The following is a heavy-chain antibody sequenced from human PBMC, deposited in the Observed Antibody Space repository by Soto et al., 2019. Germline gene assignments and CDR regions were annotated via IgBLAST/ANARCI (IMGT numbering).Heavy chain of an antibody. V-gene: IGHV4-59*02. CDR3: ARDPRYTDSSGYYVSSGNFDY. D-gene: IGHD3-22*01. Sequence: SETLSLTCTVSGASVSTKSWNWIRQPPGKGLEWIGYVYYSGTTNYNPSLKSRVTISIDTSKNQFSLRLSSVTAADTAVYYCARDPRYTDSSGYYVSSGNFDYWGQGILVTVSS. CDR2: VYYSGTT. J-gene: IGHJ4*02. CDR1: GASVSTKS.